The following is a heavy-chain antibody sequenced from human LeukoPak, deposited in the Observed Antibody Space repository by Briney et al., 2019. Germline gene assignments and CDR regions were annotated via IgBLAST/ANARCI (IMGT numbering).Heavy chain of an antibody. Sequence: PGRSLRLSCAASGLTFSSCAITWVRQAPGKGLEWVSRISDTGGNTYYADSVKGRFTISRDNSKNTLYLQINSLRAEDTAVYYCATAYSYAKFDYWGQGTLVTVSS. CDR1: GLTFSSCA. CDR2: ISDTGGNT. D-gene: IGHD5-18*01. J-gene: IGHJ4*02. V-gene: IGHV3-23*01. CDR3: ATAYSYAKFDY.